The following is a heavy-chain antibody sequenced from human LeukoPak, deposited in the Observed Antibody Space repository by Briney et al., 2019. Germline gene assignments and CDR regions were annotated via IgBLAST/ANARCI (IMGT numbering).Heavy chain of an antibody. CDR2: IYPGDSDT. CDR3: ARRFGYYYDSSGYLGDY. D-gene: IGHD3-22*01. CDR1: GYSFTSYW. J-gene: IGHJ4*02. Sequence: GESLKISCKGSGYSFTSYWIGWVRQMPGKGLEWMGIIYPGDSDTRYSPSFQGQVTISADKSISTAYLQWSSLKASDTAMYYCARRFGYYYDSSGYLGDYWGQGTLVTVSS. V-gene: IGHV5-51*01.